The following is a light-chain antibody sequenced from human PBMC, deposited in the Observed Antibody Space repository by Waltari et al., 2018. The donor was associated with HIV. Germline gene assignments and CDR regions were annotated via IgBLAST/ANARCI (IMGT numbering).Light chain of an antibody. CDR2: YDN. V-gene: IGLV6-57*01. J-gene: IGLJ3*02. CDR3: QSYDSNTFWV. CDR1: SGSIASNY. Sequence: NFMLTQPHSVSESPGKTVTISCTRSSGSIASNYVQWYQQRPGSSPRTVIYYDNQRPSGGPGRFSDAIDSSSNAASRTTSGLMTEAGADYYGQSYDSNTFWVFGGETMLTGL.